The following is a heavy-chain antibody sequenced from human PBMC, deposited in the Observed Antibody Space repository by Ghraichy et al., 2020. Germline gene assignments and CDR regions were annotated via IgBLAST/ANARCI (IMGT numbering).Heavy chain of an antibody. J-gene: IGHJ4*02. V-gene: IGHV3-66*02. CDR3: ARTLVGAGLDYFDY. CDR2: IYSDGST. Sequence: GESLNISCAASGLTVSSNYMSWVRQAPGKGLEWVSVIYSDGSTYYADSVKGRFTVSRDNSKNTLYLQMNSLRGGDTAVYFCARTLVGAGLDYFDYWGQGTLVTVSS. CDR1: GLTVSSNY. D-gene: IGHD1-26*01.